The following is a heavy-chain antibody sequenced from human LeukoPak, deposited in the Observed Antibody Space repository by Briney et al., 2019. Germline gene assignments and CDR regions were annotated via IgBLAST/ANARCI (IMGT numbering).Heavy chain of an antibody. D-gene: IGHD2-21*02. CDR2: IYYSGST. CDR1: GGSISSGGYY. CDR3: ARASVVVTATPMEYFQH. Sequence: SETLSLTCTVSGGSISSGGYYWSWIRQHPGKGLEWIGYIYYSGSTYYNPSLKSRVTISVDTSKNQFSLKLSSVTAADTAVYYCARASVVVTATPMEYFQHWGQGTLVTVSS. J-gene: IGHJ1*01. V-gene: IGHV4-31*03.